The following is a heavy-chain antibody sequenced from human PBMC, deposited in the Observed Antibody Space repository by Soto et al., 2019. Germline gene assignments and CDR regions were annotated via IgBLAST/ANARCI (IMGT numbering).Heavy chain of an antibody. CDR2: INHSGST. J-gene: IGHJ5*02. D-gene: IGHD2-2*02. V-gene: IGHV4-34*01. CDR1: GGSFSCYY. CDR3: ARGGRLIPDPNWFDP. Sequence: PSETLSLTCAVYGGSFSCYYWSWIRQPPGKGLEWIGEINHSGSTNYNPSLKSRVTISVDTSKNQFSLKLSSVTAADTAVYYCARGGRLIPDPNWFDPWGQGTLVTVSS.